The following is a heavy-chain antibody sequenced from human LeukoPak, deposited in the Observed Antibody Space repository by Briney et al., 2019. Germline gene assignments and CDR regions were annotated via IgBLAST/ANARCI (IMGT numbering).Heavy chain of an antibody. D-gene: IGHD3-10*01. CDR1: GGSISSYY. CDR3: ARDRGYYGSGSYFVSDAFDI. V-gene: IGHV4-59*12. J-gene: IGHJ3*02. Sequence: SETLSLTCTVSGGSISSYYWSWIRQPPGKGLEWIGYIYYIGSTYYNPSLKSRVTISVDTSKNQFSLKLSSVTAADTAVYYCARDRGYYGSGSYFVSDAFDIWGQGTMVTVSS. CDR2: IYYIGST.